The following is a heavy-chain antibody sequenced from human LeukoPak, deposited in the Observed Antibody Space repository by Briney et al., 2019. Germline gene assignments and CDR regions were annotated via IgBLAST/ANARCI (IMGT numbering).Heavy chain of an antibody. V-gene: IGHV1-46*01. J-gene: IGHJ5*02. CDR1: GGTFSSYA. CDR3: ARGGYSSSATINWFDP. CDR2: INPSGGST. Sequence: GASVKVSCKASGGTFSSYAISWVRQAPGQGLEWMGIINPSGGSTSYAQKFQGRVTMTRDTSTSTVYMELSSLRSKDTAVYYCARGGYSSSATINWFDPWGQGTLVTVSS. D-gene: IGHD6-6*01.